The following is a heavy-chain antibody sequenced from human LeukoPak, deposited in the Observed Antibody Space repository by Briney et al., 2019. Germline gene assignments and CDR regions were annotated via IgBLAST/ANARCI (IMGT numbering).Heavy chain of an antibody. CDR2: SYHSGST. CDR1: GYSISSGYY. D-gene: IGHD3-10*01. J-gene: IGHJ6*04. Sequence: SETLSLTCAVSGYSISSGYYWGWIRQPPGKGLEWIGRSYHSGSTYYNPSRNSRATISIATSKPPFSLKLSYVTAADTAVYYCASPGSGSYGMDVWGKGTTVTVSS. V-gene: IGHV4-38-2*01. CDR3: ASPGSGSYGMDV.